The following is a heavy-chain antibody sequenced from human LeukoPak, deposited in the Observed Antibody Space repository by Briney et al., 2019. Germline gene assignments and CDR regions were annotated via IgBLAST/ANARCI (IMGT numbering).Heavy chain of an antibody. CDR3: ARGLGLNWSEYYFDY. V-gene: IGHV4-59*01. CDR2: IYYSGST. Sequence: PETLSLTCTVSGGSISSYYWSWIRQPPGKGLEWIGYIYYSGSTNYNPSLKSRVTISVDTSKNQFSLKLSSVTAADTAVYYCARGLGLNWSEYYFDYWGQGTLVTVSS. D-gene: IGHD1-1*01. CDR1: GGSISSYY. J-gene: IGHJ4*02.